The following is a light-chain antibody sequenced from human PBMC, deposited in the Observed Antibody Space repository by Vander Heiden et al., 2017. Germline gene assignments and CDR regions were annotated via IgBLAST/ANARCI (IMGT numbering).Light chain of an antibody. CDR1: QSRLHSNGYNY. V-gene: IGKV2-28*01. CDR2: LGS. CDR3: RQALQTPRA. Sequence: DIVMTQSPLSLPVPPGEPASISCRPSQSRLHSNGYNYLDWYLQKPRQSPRLLICLGSNRASGVPDRFSGSGSGTDFTLKISRVEAEDVGVYYCRQALQTPRAFGQGTKVEIK. J-gene: IGKJ1*01.